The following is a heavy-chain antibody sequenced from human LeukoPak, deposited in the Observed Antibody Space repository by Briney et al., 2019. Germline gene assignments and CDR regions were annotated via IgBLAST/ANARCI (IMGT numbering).Heavy chain of an antibody. Sequence: SETLSLTCTVSGGSISSYYWSWIRQPPGKGLEWIGYIYYTGSTNYNPSLKSRITTSVDTSKNQFSLKLSSVTAADTAVYYCARSVVPTAPIDYWGQGTLVAVSS. J-gene: IGHJ4*02. V-gene: IGHV4-59*01. CDR3: ARSVVPTAPIDY. D-gene: IGHD2-2*01. CDR2: IYYTGST. CDR1: GGSISSYY.